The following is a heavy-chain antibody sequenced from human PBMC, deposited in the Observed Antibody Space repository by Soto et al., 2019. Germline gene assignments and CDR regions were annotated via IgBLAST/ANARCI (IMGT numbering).Heavy chain of an antibody. CDR2: IVVGSGNT. D-gene: IGHD3-22*01. CDR3: AAMYDSSGHYPRDSFVI. CDR1: GFPFTSSA. Sequence: SVKVSCKASGFPFTSSAVQWVRQARGQRLEWIGWIVVGSGNTKYAQKFPERVTITRDMPTSTAYMELSXLRSEDTAGYYCAAMYDSSGHYPRDSFVIWSQGTIVTVSS. V-gene: IGHV1-58*01. J-gene: IGHJ3*02.